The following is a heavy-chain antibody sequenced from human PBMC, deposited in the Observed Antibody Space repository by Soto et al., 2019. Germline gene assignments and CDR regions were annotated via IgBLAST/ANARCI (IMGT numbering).Heavy chain of an antibody. J-gene: IGHJ6*02. CDR1: GFTFSSYG. CDR2: ISYDGSNK. V-gene: IGHV3-30*18. D-gene: IGHD6-6*01. CDR3: AKVHVRYSSSSIDYYYGMDV. Sequence: GGSLRLSCAASGFTFSSYGRHWVRQAPGKGLEWVAVISYDGSNKYYADSVKGRFTISRDNSKNTLYLQMNSLRAEDTAVYYCAKVHVRYSSSSIDYYYGMDVWGQGTTVTVSS.